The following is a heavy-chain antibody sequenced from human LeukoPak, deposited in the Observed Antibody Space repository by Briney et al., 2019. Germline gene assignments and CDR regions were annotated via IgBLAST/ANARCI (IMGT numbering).Heavy chain of an antibody. J-gene: IGHJ6*03. CDR1: GGSFSGYY. V-gene: IGHV4-34*01. Sequence: KPSETLSLTCAVYGGSFSGYYWSWIRQPPGKGLEWIGEINHSGSTNYNPSPKSRVTISVDTSKNQFSLKLSSVTAADTAVYYCARHYYGSGYYYYYYMDVWGKGTTVTISS. CDR3: ARHYYGSGYYYYYYMDV. CDR2: INHSGST. D-gene: IGHD3-10*01.